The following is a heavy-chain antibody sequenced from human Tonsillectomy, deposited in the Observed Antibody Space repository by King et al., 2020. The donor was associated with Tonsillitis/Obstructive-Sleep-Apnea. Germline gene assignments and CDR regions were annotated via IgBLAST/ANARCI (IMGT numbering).Heavy chain of an antibody. V-gene: IGHV3-21*01. CDR2: ISSSNSYI. Sequence: VQLVESGGGLVKPGGSLRLSCAASGFTFSTYSMNWVRQAPGKGLEWVSSISSSNSYIYYADSLKGRFTIFRDNAKNSLYLQMNSLRAEDTAVYFCARVSLDYGGXSAXDSWGQGTLVTVSS. D-gene: IGHD4-23*01. CDR1: GFTFSTYS. CDR3: ARVSLDYGGXSAXDS. J-gene: IGHJ4*02.